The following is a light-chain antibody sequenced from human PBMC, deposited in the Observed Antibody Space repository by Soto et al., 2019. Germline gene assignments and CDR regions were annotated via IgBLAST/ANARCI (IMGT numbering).Light chain of an antibody. J-gene: IGKJ1*01. Sequence: DIQMTQSPSTLSGSVGDRVTITCRASQTISIWLAWYQQKPGKDPKLLISEASSLESGVPSRFSGSESGTDFTLTISSLQPDDFATYYCQQYKSYPWTFGQGTKVDI. V-gene: IGKV1-5*03. CDR1: QTISIW. CDR3: QQYKSYPWT. CDR2: EAS.